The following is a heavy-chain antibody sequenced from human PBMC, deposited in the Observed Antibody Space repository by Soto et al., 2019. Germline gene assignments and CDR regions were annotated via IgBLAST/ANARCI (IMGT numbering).Heavy chain of an antibody. Sequence: HPGWSLRLSCVASGFTFSKYGMHWVRQAPGRGLEWVAVISPDGGNKYYGGSVKGRFAVSRDNSKGSLSLQMNSLRVEDTATYYCARRMTAVTIIYYCGQGTLVIVSS. CDR2: ISPDGGNK. D-gene: IGHD4-17*01. CDR1: GFTFSKYG. J-gene: IGHJ4*02. V-gene: IGHV3-30*03. CDR3: ARRMTAVTIIYY.